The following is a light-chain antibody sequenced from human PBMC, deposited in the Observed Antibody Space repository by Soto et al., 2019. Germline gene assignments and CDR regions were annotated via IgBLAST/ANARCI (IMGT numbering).Light chain of an antibody. CDR3: QSYDSSPSGPV. V-gene: IGLV1-40*01. CDR2: GNN. Sequence: QSDLTQPPSVSGAPGLSVAISCTGSRSNIGGRFDVQWYQHLPGTGPKLLLYGNNNRPSGVPDRFSGSKSGTSASLVITGLQAEDEGDYYCQSYDSSPSGPVFGGGTKLTVL. CDR1: RSNIGGRFD. J-gene: IGLJ2*01.